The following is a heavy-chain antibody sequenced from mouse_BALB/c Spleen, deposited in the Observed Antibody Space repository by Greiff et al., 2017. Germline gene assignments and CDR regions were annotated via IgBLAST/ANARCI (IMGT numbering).Heavy chain of an antibody. J-gene: IGHJ4*01. CDR1: GFSLTDYG. Sequence: VKLMESGPGLVAPSQSLSITCTVSGFSLTDYGVSWIRQPPGKGLEWLGVIWGGGSTYYNSALKSRLSISKDNSKSQVFLKMNSLQTDDTAMYYCAKHEGTTDPYYYAMDYWGQGTSVTVSS. CDR2: IWGGGST. CDR3: AKHEGTTDPYYYAMDY. V-gene: IGHV2-6-5*01. D-gene: IGHD1-1*01.